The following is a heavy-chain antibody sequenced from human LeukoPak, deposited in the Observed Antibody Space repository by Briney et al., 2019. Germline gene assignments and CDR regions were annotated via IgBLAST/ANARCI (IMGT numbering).Heavy chain of an antibody. V-gene: IGHV4-34*01. CDR2: INHSGST. D-gene: IGHD2-2*03. Sequence: PSETLSLTCAVYGGSFSGYYWSWIRQPPGKGLEWIGEINHSGSTNYNPSLKSRVTISVDTSKNQFSLKLSSVTAADTAVYYCARAPGYCSSTSCSGYWGQGTLVTVSS. J-gene: IGHJ4*02. CDR3: ARAPGYCSSTSCSGY. CDR1: GGSFSGYY.